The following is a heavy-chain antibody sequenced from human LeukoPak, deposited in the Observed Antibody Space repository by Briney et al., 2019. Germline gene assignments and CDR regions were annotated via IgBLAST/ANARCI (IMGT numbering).Heavy chain of an antibody. D-gene: IGHD6-6*01. CDR3: AASSIAALSSDY. CDR2: ISAYNGDT. CDR1: GYTFTSYG. Sequence: ASVNVSCKASGYTFTSYGISWVRQAPGQGLEWMGWISAYNGDTNYAQKLQGRVTMTTDTSTSTAYMELRSLRSDDTAVYYCAASSIAALSSDYWGQGTLVTVSS. J-gene: IGHJ4*02. V-gene: IGHV1-18*01.